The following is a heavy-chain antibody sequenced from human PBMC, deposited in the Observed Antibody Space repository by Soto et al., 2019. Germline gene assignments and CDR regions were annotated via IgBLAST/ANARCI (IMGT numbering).Heavy chain of an antibody. CDR2: IYPGDSDT. CDR3: ARLPRSAAGTGGMDV. D-gene: IGHD6-13*01. Sequence: PGESLKISCKGSGYSFTSYWIGWVRQMPGKGLEWMGIIYPGDSDTRYSPSFQGQVTISADKSISTAYLQWRSLKASDTAMYYCARLPRSAAGTGGMDVWGQGTTVTVSS. CDR1: GYSFTSYW. V-gene: IGHV5-51*01. J-gene: IGHJ6*02.